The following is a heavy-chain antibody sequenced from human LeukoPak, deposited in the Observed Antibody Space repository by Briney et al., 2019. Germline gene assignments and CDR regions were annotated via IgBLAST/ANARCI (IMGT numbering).Heavy chain of an antibody. V-gene: IGHV4-31*03. CDR2: IYYSGST. CDR3: ARGGLQYYYGSGSWFDP. CDR1: GGSISSGGYY. Sequence: PSETLSLTCTVSGGSISSGGYYWSWIRQHPGKGLEWIGYIYYSGSTYYNPSLKSRVTISVDTSKNQFSLKLSSVTAADTAVYYCARGGLQYYYGSGSWFDPWGQGTLVTVSS. D-gene: IGHD3-10*01. J-gene: IGHJ5*02.